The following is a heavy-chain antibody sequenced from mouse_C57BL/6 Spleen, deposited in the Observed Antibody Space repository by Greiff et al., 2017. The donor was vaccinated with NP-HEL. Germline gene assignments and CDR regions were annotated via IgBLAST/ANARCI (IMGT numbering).Heavy chain of an antibody. CDR3: ASDGYYGSSELYFDV. CDR1: GFTFSDYY. V-gene: IGHV5-12*01. J-gene: IGHJ1*03. Sequence: EVKLVESGGGLVQPGGSLKLSCAASGFTFSDYYMYWVRQTPEKRLEWVAYISNGGGSTYYPDTVKGRFTISRDNAKNTLYLQMSRLKSEDTAMYYCASDGYYGSSELYFDVWGTGTTVTVSS. CDR2: ISNGGGST. D-gene: IGHD1-1*01.